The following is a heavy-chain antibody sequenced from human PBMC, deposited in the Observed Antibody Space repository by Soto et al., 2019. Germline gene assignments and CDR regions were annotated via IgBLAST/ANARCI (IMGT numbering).Heavy chain of an antibody. J-gene: IGHJ4*02. V-gene: IGHV4-34*01. CDR3: ANRRVDYYFDY. Sequence: SETLSLTCAVYGGSFSGYYWSWIRQPPGKGLEWIGEINHSGSTNYNPSLKSRVTISVDTSKNQFSLKLSSVTAADTAVYYCANRRVDYYFDYWGQGTLVTVSS. CDR1: GGSFSGYY. CDR2: INHSGST.